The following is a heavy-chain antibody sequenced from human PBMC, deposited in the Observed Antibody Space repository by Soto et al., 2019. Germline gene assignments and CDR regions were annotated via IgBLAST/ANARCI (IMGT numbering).Heavy chain of an antibody. CDR3: AKGGYYDSSGCYGHDAFDI. D-gene: IGHD3-22*01. Sequence: EVQLLESGGGLVQPGGSLRLSCAASGFTFSSYAMSWVRQAPGKGLEWVSAISGSGGSTYYADSVKGRFTISRDNSENTLYLQMNSLRAEDTAVYYCAKGGYYDSSGCYGHDAFDIWGQGTMVTVSS. CDR1: GFTFSSYA. J-gene: IGHJ3*02. V-gene: IGHV3-23*01. CDR2: ISGSGGST.